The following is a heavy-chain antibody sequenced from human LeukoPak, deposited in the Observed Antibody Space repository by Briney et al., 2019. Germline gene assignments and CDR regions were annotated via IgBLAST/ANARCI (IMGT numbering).Heavy chain of an antibody. V-gene: IGHV4-59*01. CDR1: GGSISSYY. J-gene: IGHJ5*02. Sequence: SETLSLTCTVSGGSISSYYWSWIRQPPGKGLEWIGYIYYSGSTNYNPSLKSRVTISVDTSKNQFSLKLSSVTAADTAVYYCARGQYDTIFGVVISNNWFDPWGQGTLVTVSS. CDR2: IYYSGST. D-gene: IGHD3-3*01. CDR3: ARGQYDTIFGVVISNNWFDP.